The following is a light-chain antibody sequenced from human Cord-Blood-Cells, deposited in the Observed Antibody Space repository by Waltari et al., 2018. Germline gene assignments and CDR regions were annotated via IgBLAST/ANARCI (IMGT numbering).Light chain of an antibody. CDR2: EVS. Sequence: QSALTQPASVSGSPGQSITISCTGTSRDVGGYNLVPWYQQHPGKAPKLMIYEVSKRPSGVSNRFSGSKSGNTASLTISGLQAEDEADYYCCSYAGSSNVVFGGGTKLTVL. V-gene: IGLV2-23*02. J-gene: IGLJ2*01. CDR1: SRDVGGYNL. CDR3: CSYAGSSNVV.